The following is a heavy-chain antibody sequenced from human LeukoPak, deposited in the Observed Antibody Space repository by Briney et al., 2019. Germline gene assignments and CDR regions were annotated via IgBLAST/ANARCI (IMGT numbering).Heavy chain of an antibody. Sequence: ASVKVSCKASGYTFTNYYMHWVRQAPGQGLEWMGIINPVNGATSYEQEFQGRVTMTRDTSTSTVYMELSSLTSEDTAVYYCARGRRQLWLTDYFDYWGQGTLVTVSS. D-gene: IGHD5-18*01. J-gene: IGHJ4*02. CDR3: ARGRRQLWLTDYFDY. CDR2: INPVNGAT. CDR1: GYTFTNYY. V-gene: IGHV1-46*01.